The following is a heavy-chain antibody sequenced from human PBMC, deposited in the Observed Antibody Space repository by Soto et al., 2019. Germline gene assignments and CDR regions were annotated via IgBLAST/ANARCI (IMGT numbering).Heavy chain of an antibody. CDR3: AKRGSGSYYDY. Sequence: EVQLLESGGGLVQPGGSLRLSCAASGFTCSSYAMRWVRQAPGKGLEWVSAISGRGGSTYYPDSVKGRSTISRDKSKNTPYLQMNRLRAEDTAVYYCAKRGSGSYYDYWGQGTLVTFSS. CDR2: ISGRGGST. J-gene: IGHJ4*02. CDR1: GFTCSSYA. D-gene: IGHD3-10*01. V-gene: IGHV3-23*01.